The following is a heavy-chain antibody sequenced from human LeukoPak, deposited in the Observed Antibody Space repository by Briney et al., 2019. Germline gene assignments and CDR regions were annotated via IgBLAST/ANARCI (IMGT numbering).Heavy chain of an antibody. D-gene: IGHD3-9*01. CDR1: GGSISSNSYY. CDR2: IYYSGST. J-gene: IGHJ4*02. CDR3: AREYDILTGSSY. Sequence: SETLSLTCTVSGGSISSNSYYWGWIRQPPGKGLEWIGSIYYSGSTYYNPSLKNRLTISVDTSKNQFSLKLSSVTAADTAVYYCAREYDILTGSSYWGQGTLVTVSS. V-gene: IGHV4-39*07.